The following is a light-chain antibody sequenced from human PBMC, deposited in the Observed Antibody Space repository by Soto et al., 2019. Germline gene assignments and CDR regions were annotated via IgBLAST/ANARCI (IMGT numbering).Light chain of an antibody. CDR1: KLGDKY. CDR3: QAWDSSTAVV. V-gene: IGLV3-1*01. J-gene: IGLJ2*01. CDR2: QDS. Sequence: SYELTQPPSVSVSPGQTASITCSGDKLGDKYACWYQQKPGQSPVLVIYQDSKRPSGIPERFSGSNFGNTATLTISGTQAMDEADYYCQAWDSSTAVVFGGGTKVTVL.